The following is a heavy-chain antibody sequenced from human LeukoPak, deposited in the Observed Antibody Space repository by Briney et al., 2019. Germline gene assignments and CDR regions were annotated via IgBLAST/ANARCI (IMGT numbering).Heavy chain of an antibody. V-gene: IGHV3-74*01. D-gene: IGHD6-19*01. CDR3: AKDPPLGAVADVFDY. J-gene: IGHJ4*02. CDR2: IKSDGSTT. Sequence: GGSLRLSCAASGFTFSSHWMHWVRQAPGKGLVWVSRIKSDGSTTNYADSVKGRFTISRDNAKNTLYLQMNSLRAEDTAVYYCAKDPPLGAVADVFDYWGQGTLVTVSS. CDR1: GFTFSSHW.